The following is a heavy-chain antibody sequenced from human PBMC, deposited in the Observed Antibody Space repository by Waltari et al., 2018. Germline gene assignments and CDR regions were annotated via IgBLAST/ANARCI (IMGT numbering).Heavy chain of an antibody. D-gene: IGHD5-12*01. V-gene: IGHV4-39*01. J-gene: IGHJ3*01. CDR1: DVSITSNRPY. CDR3: ATYIGASIGTASFDV. CDR2: LSYNGAT. Sequence: HLQLQESGPGLLKPSETLSLTCRVSDVSITSNRPYWVWIRQPPGQGLEWLGTLSYNGATYSSPSLKSRVTISRDTSKNQLSLILGSVTAADTAVYYCATYIGASIGTASFDVWGQGTMVTVSA.